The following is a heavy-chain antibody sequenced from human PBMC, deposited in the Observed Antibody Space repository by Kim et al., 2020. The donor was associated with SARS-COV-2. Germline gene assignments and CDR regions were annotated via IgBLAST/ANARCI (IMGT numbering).Heavy chain of an antibody. CDR2: IKTKTGGGTT. D-gene: IGHD5-12*01. J-gene: IGHJ4*02. Sequence: GGSLRLSCAASGFTFSNAWVSWVRQAPGKGLEWVGLIKTKTGGGTTDYAAPVKGRFTISRDDSKNTVYLQMNSLKTEDTAVYYCTTFEVTTTYYFDYWGQGTLVIVSS. V-gene: IGHV3-15*01. CDR1: GFTFSNAW. CDR3: TTFEVTTTYYFDY.